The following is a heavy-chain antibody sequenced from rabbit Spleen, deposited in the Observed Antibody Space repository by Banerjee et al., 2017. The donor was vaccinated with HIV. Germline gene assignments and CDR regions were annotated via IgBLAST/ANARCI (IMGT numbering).Heavy chain of an antibody. J-gene: IGHJ6*01. CDR1: GFSFSVDYF. Sequence: QSLEESGGGLVKPEGSLTLTCTASGFSFSVDYFPCWVRQAPGKGLEWIACIYTGISTNTYYANWAKGRFTISKTSSTTVTLQMTSLTAADTATYFCARDTGTSFPSYGMDLWGPGTLVTVS. CDR3: ARDTGTSFPSYGMDL. D-gene: IGHD8-1*01. V-gene: IGHV1S40*01. CDR2: IYTGISTNT.